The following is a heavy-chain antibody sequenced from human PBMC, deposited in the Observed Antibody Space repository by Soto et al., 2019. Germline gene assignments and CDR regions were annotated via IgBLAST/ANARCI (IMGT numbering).Heavy chain of an antibody. Sequence: QVQLVESGGGVVQPGGSLRLSCATSGFTFTSYTMHWVRQAPGKGLEWVATFWYDASGQKYADSVKGRFTISRNPSMSTLLLHMDSLRAEDTALYYCAFGSWNQYYFDYWGQEILVTVSS. CDR3: AFGSWNQYYFDY. CDR1: GFTFTSYT. J-gene: IGHJ4*02. CDR2: FWYDASGQ. D-gene: IGHD1-26*01. V-gene: IGHV3-33*01.